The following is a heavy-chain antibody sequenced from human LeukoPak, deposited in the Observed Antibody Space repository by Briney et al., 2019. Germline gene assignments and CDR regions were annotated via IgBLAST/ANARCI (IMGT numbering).Heavy chain of an antibody. CDR3: ARGGAAAGTVPPRFDP. Sequence: SQTLSLTCTVSGGSISSDGYYWSWIRQHPGKGLEWIGYIYYSGSTYYNPSLKSRVTISVDTSKNQFSLKLSSVTAADTAVYYCARGGAAAGTVPPRFDPWGQGTLVTVSS. V-gene: IGHV4-31*03. J-gene: IGHJ5*02. CDR1: GGSISSDGYY. CDR2: IYYSGST. D-gene: IGHD6-13*01.